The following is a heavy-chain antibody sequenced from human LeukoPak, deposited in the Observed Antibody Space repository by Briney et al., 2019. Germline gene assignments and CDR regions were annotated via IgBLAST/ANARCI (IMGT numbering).Heavy chain of an antibody. D-gene: IGHD4-11*01. CDR2: ISDYNGNT. CDR3: ARDLYRDSLPVSWFDP. CDR1: GYTFTSYG. Sequence: ASVKLSCKASGYTFTSYGISWVRQAPGQGLEWMGWISDYNGNTNYAQKLQGRVTMTTDTSTSTAYMELRSLRSDDTAVYYCARDLYRDSLPVSWFDPWGQGTLVTVSS. V-gene: IGHV1-18*01. J-gene: IGHJ5*02.